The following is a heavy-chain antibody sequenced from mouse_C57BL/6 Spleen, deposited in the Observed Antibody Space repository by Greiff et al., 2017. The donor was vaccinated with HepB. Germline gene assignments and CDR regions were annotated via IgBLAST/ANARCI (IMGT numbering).Heavy chain of an antibody. CDR2: ISSGSSTI. Sequence: EVKVVESGGGLVKPGGSLKLSCAASGFTFSDYGMHWVRQAPEKGLEWVAYISSGSSTIYYADTVKGRFTISRDNAKNTLFLQMTSLRSEDTAMYYCATDYYGSSYPYWYFDVWGTGTTVTVSS. D-gene: IGHD1-1*01. V-gene: IGHV5-17*01. J-gene: IGHJ1*03. CDR3: ATDYYGSSYPYWYFDV. CDR1: GFTFSDYG.